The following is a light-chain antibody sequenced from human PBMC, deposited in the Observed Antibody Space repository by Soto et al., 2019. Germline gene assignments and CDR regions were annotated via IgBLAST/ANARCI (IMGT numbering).Light chain of an antibody. V-gene: IGLV2-14*01. CDR3: SSYTSSSTPWV. Sequence: QSALTQPASVSGSPGQSITISCTGTSSDVGGYNYVSWYQQHPGKAPKLMIYEVSNRPSGVSNRFSGSKSGNTASLTISGLHAEDEADYYCSSYTSSSTPWVFGGGTKLTV. CDR1: SSDVGGYNY. J-gene: IGLJ3*02. CDR2: EVS.